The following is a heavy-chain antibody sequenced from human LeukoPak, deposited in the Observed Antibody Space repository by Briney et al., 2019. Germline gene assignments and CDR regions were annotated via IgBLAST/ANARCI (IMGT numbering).Heavy chain of an antibody. J-gene: IGHJ4*02. D-gene: IGHD1-26*01. CDR3: ARIGLSGSYLYYFDY. Sequence: GESLKISCKGSGYSFTSYWIGWVRQMPGKGLEWMGIIYPGDSDTRYSLSFQGQVTISADKSISTAYLQWSSLKASDTAMYYCARIGLSGSYLYYFDYWGQGTLVTVSS. V-gene: IGHV5-51*01. CDR1: GYSFTSYW. CDR2: IYPGDSDT.